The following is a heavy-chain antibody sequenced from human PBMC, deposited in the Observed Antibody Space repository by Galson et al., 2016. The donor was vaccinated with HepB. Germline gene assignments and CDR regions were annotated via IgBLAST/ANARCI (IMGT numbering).Heavy chain of an antibody. Sequence: SVKVSCKASGYTYTANYIHWVRQAPGQGLEWMGWTNPESGTTKYAQKFQGRVTMTRDSSISTAYMELSSLRSDDTAVYYCAGLIAYNLKGFDHWGQGTLVTVSS. CDR1: GYTYTANY. V-gene: IGHV1-2*02. J-gene: IGHJ4*02. CDR3: AGLIAYNLKGFDH. D-gene: IGHD5-24*01. CDR2: TNPESGTT.